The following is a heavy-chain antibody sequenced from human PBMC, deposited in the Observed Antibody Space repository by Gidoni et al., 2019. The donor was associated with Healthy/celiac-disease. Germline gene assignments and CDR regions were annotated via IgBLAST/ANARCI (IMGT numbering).Heavy chain of an antibody. J-gene: IGHJ4*02. Sequence: EVQLLESGGGLVQSGGSVSLSGAASGCTFSSYAMSWVRQAPGKGLEWVSAISGSGGSTYYADSVKRRFTISRDNSKNTLYLQMNSLRAEDTAVYYCAKEDSSQGGYYFDYWGQGTLVTVSS. V-gene: IGHV3-23*01. CDR3: AKEDSSQGGYYFDY. CDR1: GCTFSSYA. CDR2: ISGSGGST. D-gene: IGHD4-4*01.